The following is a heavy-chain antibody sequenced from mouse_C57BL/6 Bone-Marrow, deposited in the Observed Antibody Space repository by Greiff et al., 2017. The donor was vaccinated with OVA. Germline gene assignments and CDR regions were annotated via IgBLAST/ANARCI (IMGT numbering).Heavy chain of an antibody. V-gene: IGHV5-17*01. Sequence: EVMLVESGGGLVKPGGSLKLSCAASGFTFSDYGMHWVRQAPEKGLEWVAYISSGSSTIYYADTVKGRFTISRDNAKNTLFLQMTSLRSEDTALYYCARESNDAFAYWGQGTLVTVSA. CDR2: ISSGSSTI. CDR3: ARESNDAFAY. J-gene: IGHJ3*01. D-gene: IGHD2-12*01. CDR1: GFTFSDYG.